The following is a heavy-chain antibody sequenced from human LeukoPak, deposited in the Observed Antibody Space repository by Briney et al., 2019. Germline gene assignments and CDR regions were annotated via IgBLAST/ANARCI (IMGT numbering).Heavy chain of an antibody. CDR1: GFTFSSYA. J-gene: IGHJ4*02. CDR3: AKVLSAGAGLSYFDY. D-gene: IGHD3-16*01. V-gene: IGHV3-23*01. CDR2: ISGSGGST. Sequence: PGGSLRLSCAASGFTFSSYAMSWVRQAPGKGLEWVSAISGSGGSTYYADSVKGRFTISRDNSKNTLYLQMNSLRAEDTAVHYCAKVLSAGAGLSYFDYWGQGTLVTVSS.